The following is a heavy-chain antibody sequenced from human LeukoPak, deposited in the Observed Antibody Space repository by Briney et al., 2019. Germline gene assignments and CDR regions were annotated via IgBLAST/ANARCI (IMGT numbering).Heavy chain of an antibody. CDR1: GFTFSSYS. CDR3: ARVIVTNYYYYMDV. Sequence: PSGGSLRLSCAASGFTFSSYSMNWVRQAPGKGLEWVSYISSSSSTIYYADSVKGRFTISRDNAKNSLYLQMNSLRAEDTAVYYCARVIVTNYYYYMDVWGKGTTVTVSS. V-gene: IGHV3-48*01. D-gene: IGHD3-22*01. CDR2: ISSSSSTI. J-gene: IGHJ6*03.